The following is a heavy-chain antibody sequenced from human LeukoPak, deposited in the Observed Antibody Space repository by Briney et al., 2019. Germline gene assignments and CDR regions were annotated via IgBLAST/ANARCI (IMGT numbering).Heavy chain of an antibody. V-gene: IGHV3-23*01. CDR2: ISDSGGST. J-gene: IGHJ4*02. Sequence: GGSLRLSCAASGFTFSSYAMSWVRQAPGPGLEWVSAISDSGGSTYYADSVKGRFTISRDNSQTTLYLQINSLRAEPTAGYYISKRTTATTSPLGDWGQGTLVIVSS. D-gene: IGHD4-17*01. CDR3: SKRTTATTSPLGD. CDR1: GFTFSSYA.